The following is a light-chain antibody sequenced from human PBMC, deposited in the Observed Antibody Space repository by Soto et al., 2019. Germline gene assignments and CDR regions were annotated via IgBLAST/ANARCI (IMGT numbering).Light chain of an antibody. CDR3: PQLNNFPRT. V-gene: IGKV1-9*01. J-gene: IGKJ1*01. CDR2: VAS. Sequence: DIQLTQSPSFLSASVGDRVTITCRASQGISSYLAWYQQRPGKAPKLRMYVASTLQSGVPSRFGGSASSTTFTLTTTNLQPEDFATYYCPQLNNFPRTFGQGTKVE. CDR1: QGISSY.